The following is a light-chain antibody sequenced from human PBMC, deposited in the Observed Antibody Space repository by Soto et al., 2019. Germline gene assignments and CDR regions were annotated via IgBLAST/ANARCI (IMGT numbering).Light chain of an antibody. Sequence: EIVLTQSPATLSLSPGERATLSCRASQSVGSSLAWYQQKPGQAPRLLIYDASNRATGIPARFSGSGSGTDFTLTISGLEPEDFAVYYCQQRSNWPALTFGGGTKVDIK. CDR3: QQRSNWPALT. CDR2: DAS. V-gene: IGKV3-11*01. J-gene: IGKJ4*01. CDR1: QSVGSS.